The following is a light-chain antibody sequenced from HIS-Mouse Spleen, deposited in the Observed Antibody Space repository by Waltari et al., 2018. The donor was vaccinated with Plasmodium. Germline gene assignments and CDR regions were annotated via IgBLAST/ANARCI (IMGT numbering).Light chain of an antibody. J-gene: IGKJ1*01. CDR3: QQYNSYQ. V-gene: IGKV1-5*03. Sequence: DLQMTQSPSTLSASVGDRVTITCRASQSISSWLAWYQRKPGKAPKLLIYKASSLESGVPSRFSGSGSGTEFTLTISSLQPDDFATYYCQQYNSYQFGQGTKVEIK. CDR2: KAS. CDR1: QSISSW.